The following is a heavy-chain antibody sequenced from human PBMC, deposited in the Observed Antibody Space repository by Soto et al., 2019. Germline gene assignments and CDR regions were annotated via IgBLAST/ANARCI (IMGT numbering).Heavy chain of an antibody. CDR2: VYYTATT. Sequence: QVQLQESGPGLVRPSETLSLTCTVSGDSISPHYWTWVLRPPGKGLKWVGSVYYTATTMYNPSLKSRFTISVDSSKNQVSLNLNSVTAADTAVYFCARLGGYYQALDHWSQGTLGTVSS. V-gene: IGHV4-59*08. CDR1: GDSISPHY. D-gene: IGHD3-3*01. J-gene: IGHJ4*02. CDR3: ARLGGYYQALDH.